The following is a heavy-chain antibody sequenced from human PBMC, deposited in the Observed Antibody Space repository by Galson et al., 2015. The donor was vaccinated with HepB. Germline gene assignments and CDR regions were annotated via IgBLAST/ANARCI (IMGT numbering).Heavy chain of an antibody. Sequence: SLRLSCAASGFTFSSYWMHWVRQAPGKGLVWVSRINSDGSSTSYADSVKGRFTISRDNAKNTLYLQMNSLRAEDTAVYYCAKDRAPYYYGMDVWGQGTTVTVSS. D-gene: IGHD3-10*01. V-gene: IGHV3-74*01. CDR2: INSDGSST. CDR3: AKDRAPYYYGMDV. J-gene: IGHJ6*02. CDR1: GFTFSSYW.